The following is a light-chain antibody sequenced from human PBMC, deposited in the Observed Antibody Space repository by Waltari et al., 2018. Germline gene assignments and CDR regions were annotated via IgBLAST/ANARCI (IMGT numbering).Light chain of an antibody. V-gene: IGLV2-14*03. CDR2: DVV. CDR3: CSYTSKIAYV. Sequence: SALAQPAPVSGSPGQSVTISCTGTGSDVGGYTYVSWYHQHPGKVPKIIIYDVVSRPSVVSDRFSGSKSGNTASLVISGLQADDEADYYCCSYTSKIAYVFGTGTKVTVL. CDR1: GSDVGGYTY. J-gene: IGLJ1*01.